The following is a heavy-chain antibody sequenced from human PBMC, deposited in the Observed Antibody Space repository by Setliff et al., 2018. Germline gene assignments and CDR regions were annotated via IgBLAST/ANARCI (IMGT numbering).Heavy chain of an antibody. Sequence: SETLSLTCTVSGGSVSSSSYYWGWIRQPPGKGLEWIGSIYYSGSTYYNPTLKSRVTISVDTSKNQFSLKLSSVTAADTAVYYCARDVRVASSSWFKSAFDIWGQGTMVTVSS. CDR3: ARDVRVASSSWFKSAFDI. CDR1: GGSVSSSSYY. J-gene: IGHJ3*02. V-gene: IGHV4-39*07. CDR2: IYYSGST. D-gene: IGHD6-13*01.